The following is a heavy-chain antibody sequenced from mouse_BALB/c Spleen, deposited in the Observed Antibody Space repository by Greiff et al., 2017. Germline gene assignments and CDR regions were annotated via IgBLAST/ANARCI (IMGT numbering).Heavy chain of an antibody. D-gene: IGHD1-3*01. J-gene: IGHJ2*01. CDR3: ARRAPRSYFDY. CDR2: ISSGGGST. V-gene: IGHV5-12-1*01. Sequence: EVKLVESGGGLVKPGGSLKLSCAASGFAFSSYDMSWVRQTPEKRLEWVAYISSGGGSTYYPDTVKGRFTISRDNAKNTLYLQMSSLKSEDTAMYYCARRAPRSYFDYWGQGTTLTVSS. CDR1: GFAFSSYD.